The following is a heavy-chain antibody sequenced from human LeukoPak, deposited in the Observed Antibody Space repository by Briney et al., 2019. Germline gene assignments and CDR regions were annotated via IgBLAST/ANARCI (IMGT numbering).Heavy chain of an antibody. Sequence: PSETLSLTCSVSGGSLTNYYWGWIRQPPGKGLEFIGYIHSDGTTNYDSSLQSRVATSLDTSKIQFSLRLYSVTAADTALYFCARLNFRGGEALHFDSWGQGTLVTVSS. CDR2: IHSDGTT. J-gene: IGHJ4*02. CDR1: GGSLTNYY. D-gene: IGHD3-16*01. CDR3: ARLNFRGGEALHFDS. V-gene: IGHV4-4*09.